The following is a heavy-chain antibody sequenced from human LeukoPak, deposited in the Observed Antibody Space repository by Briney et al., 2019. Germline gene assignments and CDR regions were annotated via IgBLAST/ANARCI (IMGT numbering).Heavy chain of an antibody. CDR2: LSWHSGSI. Sequence: GGSLRLSCVASGFKFNDYAMYWVRQAPGKGLEWVSGLSWHSGSIGYADSVKGRFIISRDNAKNSLYLEMNSLRPEDSALYYCAKETKVGENLYYFDYWGRGTLVAVSS. CDR1: GFKFNDYA. CDR3: AKETKVGENLYYFDY. V-gene: IGHV3-9*01. J-gene: IGHJ4*02. D-gene: IGHD1-26*01.